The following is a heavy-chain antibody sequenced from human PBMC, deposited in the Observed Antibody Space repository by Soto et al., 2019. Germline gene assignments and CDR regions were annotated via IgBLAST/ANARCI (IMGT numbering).Heavy chain of an antibody. V-gene: IGHV3-33*01. CDR1: GFTFSSYG. J-gene: IGHJ4*02. CDR2: IWYDGSNK. CDR3: ARVGWQQLALDY. D-gene: IGHD6-13*01. Sequence: QVQLVESGGGVVQPGRSLRLSCAASGFTFSSYGMHWVRQAPGKGLEWVAVIWYDGSNKYYADSVKGRFTISRDNSKNSLDLQMNSLRAEDTAVYYCARVGWQQLALDYWGQGTLVTVSS.